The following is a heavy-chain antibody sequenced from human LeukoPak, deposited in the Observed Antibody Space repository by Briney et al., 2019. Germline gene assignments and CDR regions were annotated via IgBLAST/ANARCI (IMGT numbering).Heavy chain of an antibody. Sequence: PSETLSLTCAVYGGSLSAYYWTWIRQPPGKGLEWIGEINHGGSTNYNPSLKSRVTISVDTSKNQLSLKLSSVTAADTAVYYCARTGDWSYFDYWGQGTLVTVSS. J-gene: IGHJ4*02. CDR3: ARTGDWSYFDY. D-gene: IGHD2-21*02. CDR2: INHGGST. CDR1: GGSLSAYY. V-gene: IGHV4-34*01.